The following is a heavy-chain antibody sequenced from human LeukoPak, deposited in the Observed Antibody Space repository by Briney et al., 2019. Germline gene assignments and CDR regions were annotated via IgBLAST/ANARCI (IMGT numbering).Heavy chain of an antibody. J-gene: IGHJ4*02. CDR2: IFYSGSS. Sequence: PSETLSLTCTVSGGSISSSSYYWGWIRQPPGKGLEWIGSIFYSGSSYYNPSLKSRVTISIHASKNQFSLKLGSVTAADTAVYYCARTPYYYDSSGFSYYFDYWGQGTLVTISS. CDR3: ARTPYYYDSSGFSYYFDY. CDR1: GGSISSSSYY. D-gene: IGHD3-22*01. V-gene: IGHV4-39*07.